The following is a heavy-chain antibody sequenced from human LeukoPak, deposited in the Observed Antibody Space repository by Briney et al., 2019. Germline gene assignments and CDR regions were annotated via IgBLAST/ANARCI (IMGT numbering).Heavy chain of an antibody. CDR3: ARLAYGSGSHDY. D-gene: IGHD3-10*01. CDR1: GGSFRDYY. J-gene: IGHJ4*02. Sequence: SETLSLTCAVYGGSFRDYYWSWIRQPPGKGREWIGEINHSGSTNYNPSLKSRVTISVDTSKNQFSLKLSSVTAADTAVYYCARLAYGSGSHDYWGQGTLVTVSS. V-gene: IGHV4-34*01. CDR2: INHSGST.